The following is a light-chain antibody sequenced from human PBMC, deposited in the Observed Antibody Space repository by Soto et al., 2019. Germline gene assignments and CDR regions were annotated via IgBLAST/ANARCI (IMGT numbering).Light chain of an antibody. CDR3: PMYNFALLT. CDR1: KSIRSY. V-gene: IGKV1-27*01. CDR2: AAS. Sequence: IQMTKKKSSLSASVGDRVTIACPASKSIRSYLNCYQPTQGKVPKVXIYAASPLHSGVPSLFSCSGAGTDCTRTIIILKPEDGITDWCPMYNFALLTFCEGT. J-gene: IGKJ4*01.